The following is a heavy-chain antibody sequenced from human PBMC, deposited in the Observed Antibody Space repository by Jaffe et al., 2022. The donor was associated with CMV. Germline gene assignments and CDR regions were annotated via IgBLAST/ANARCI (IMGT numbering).Heavy chain of an antibody. V-gene: IGHV3-64D*06. Sequence: EVQLVESGGGLVQPGGSLRVSCSASGFTFSSYAMVWVRQAPGKGLEDVSGISSNGDRRHYADSVKGRFTISRDNSKDTLYLQMSSLRAEDTAVYYCVREAFYGDYVGYFDYWGQGTLVTVSS. CDR2: ISSNGDRR. CDR1: GFTFSSYA. CDR3: VREAFYGDYVGYFDY. J-gene: IGHJ4*02. D-gene: IGHD4-17*01.